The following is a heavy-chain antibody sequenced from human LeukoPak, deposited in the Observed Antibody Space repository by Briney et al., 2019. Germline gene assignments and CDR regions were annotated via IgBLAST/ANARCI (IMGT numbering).Heavy chain of an antibody. V-gene: IGHV3-30-3*01. D-gene: IGHD4-17*01. CDR1: GFTFSSYA. CDR2: ISYDGSNK. Sequence: GGSLRLSCAASGFTFSSYAMHWVRQAPGKGLEWVAVISYDGSNKYYADSVKGRFTISRDNSKNTLYLQMNSLRAEDTAVYYCARSQDRYGDYGDYWGQGTLVTVSS. J-gene: IGHJ4*02. CDR3: ARSQDRYGDYGDY.